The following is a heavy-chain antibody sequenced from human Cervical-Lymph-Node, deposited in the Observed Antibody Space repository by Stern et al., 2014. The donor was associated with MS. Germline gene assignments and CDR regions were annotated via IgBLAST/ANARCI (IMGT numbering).Heavy chain of an antibody. V-gene: IGHV3-33*01. J-gene: IGHJ4*02. CDR3: ARDRHDLGYCSGGSCYLPDY. CDR1: GFTFSSYG. CDR2: LWSDGMNK. Sequence: VQLVESGGGVVQPGRSLRLSCAASGFTFSSYGMHWVRQAPGKGLEWVAVLWSDGMNKSYADSVKGRFTISRDNSKNTLYLQMNSLRAEDTAVYYCARDRHDLGYCSGGSCYLPDYWGQGTLVTVSS. D-gene: IGHD2-15*01.